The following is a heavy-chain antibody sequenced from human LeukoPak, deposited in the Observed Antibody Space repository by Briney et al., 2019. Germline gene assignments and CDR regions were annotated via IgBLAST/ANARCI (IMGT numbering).Heavy chain of an antibody. CDR3: ARVDEADYDFWSGYYGY. Sequence: KPSETLSLTCVVYGGSFSGYYWSWIRQPPGKGLEWIGEINHSGSTNYNPSLKSRVTISVDTSKNQFSLKLSSVTAADTAVYYCARVDEADYDFWSGYYGYWGQGTLVTVSS. J-gene: IGHJ4*02. D-gene: IGHD3-3*01. V-gene: IGHV4-34*01. CDR1: GGSFSGYY. CDR2: INHSGST.